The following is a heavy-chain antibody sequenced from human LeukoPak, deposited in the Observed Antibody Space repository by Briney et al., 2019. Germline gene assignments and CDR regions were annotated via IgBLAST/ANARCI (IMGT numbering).Heavy chain of an antibody. V-gene: IGHV4-39*07. CDR1: GGSISSGSYY. J-gene: IGHJ4*02. Sequence: SETLSLTCTVSGGSISSGSYYWSWIRQPPGKGLEWIGEINHSGSTNYNPSLKSRVTISVDTSKNQFSLKLTSVTAADTAVYYCARFGSGWYYFDYWGQGTLVTVSS. CDR2: INHSGST. CDR3: ARFGSGWYYFDY. D-gene: IGHD6-19*01.